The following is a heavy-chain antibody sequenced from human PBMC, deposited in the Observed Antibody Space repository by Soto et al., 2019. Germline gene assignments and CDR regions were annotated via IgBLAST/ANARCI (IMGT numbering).Heavy chain of an antibody. Sequence: PGGSLRLSCAASRFTFSTYEMNWVRQAPGKGLEWVSYISTSGSTVYYADSVKGRFTISRDNSKNTLYLQMNSLRAEDTAVYYCARVYCGGDCYLTYYYYYGMDVWGQGTTVTVSS. CDR3: ARVYCGGDCYLTYYYYYGMDV. CDR2: ISTSGSTV. J-gene: IGHJ6*02. D-gene: IGHD2-21*02. V-gene: IGHV3-48*03. CDR1: RFTFSTYE.